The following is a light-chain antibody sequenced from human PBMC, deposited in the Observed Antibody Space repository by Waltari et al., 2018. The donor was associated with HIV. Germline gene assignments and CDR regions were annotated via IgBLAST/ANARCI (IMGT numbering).Light chain of an antibody. Sequence: DIQMTKSPSSLSASVGDRVSITCRAGQNIHTFLNGYQQQPGSAPKLLIFGASWLPSGVPSRFSGIGSETDFTLTIDNLQVEDFATYYCLQTDSMPLTFGPGTKVD. CDR3: LQTDSMPLT. CDR2: GAS. J-gene: IGKJ3*01. CDR1: QNIHTF. V-gene: IGKV1-39*01.